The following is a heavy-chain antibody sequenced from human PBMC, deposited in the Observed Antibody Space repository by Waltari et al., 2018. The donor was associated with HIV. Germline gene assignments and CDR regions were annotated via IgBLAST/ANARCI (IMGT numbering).Heavy chain of an antibody. D-gene: IGHD2-2*01. CDR1: GFTFGAYA. V-gene: IGHV3-49*04. CDR2: SRSQLYGGTT. CDR3: AREICSATSCFLFDY. J-gene: IGHJ4*02. Sequence: EVQLVESGGGLVQPGRSLRLSCTTSGFTFGAYALNWVRQAPGKGREWVGFSRSQLYGGTTDYAAPVKGRFTISRDDSKRVAYLQMNSLKTEDTAVYFCAREICSATSCFLFDYWGQGTLLTVSS.